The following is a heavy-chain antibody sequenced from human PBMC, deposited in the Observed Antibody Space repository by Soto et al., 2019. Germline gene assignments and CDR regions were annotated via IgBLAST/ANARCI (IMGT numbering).Heavy chain of an antibody. CDR3: AGGYSSSWYEFDY. J-gene: IGHJ4*02. Sequence: SVKVSFKASGGTFSSYAISWVRQAPGQGLEWMGGIIPIFGTANYAQKFQGRVTITADESTSTAYMELSSLRSEDTAVYYCAGGYSSSWYEFDYWGQGTLVTVSS. D-gene: IGHD6-13*01. CDR2: IIPIFGTA. V-gene: IGHV1-69*13. CDR1: GGTFSSYA.